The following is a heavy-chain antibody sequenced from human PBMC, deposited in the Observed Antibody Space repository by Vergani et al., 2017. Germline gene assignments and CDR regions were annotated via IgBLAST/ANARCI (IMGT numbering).Heavy chain of an antibody. CDR3: ARPPYYYGSGEFDY. CDR2: INSDGSST. Sequence: EVQLVESGGGLVQPGGSLRLSCAASGFTFSSYRMHWVRQAPGKGLVWVSRINSDGSSTTSADSVKGRFTISRDNAKNSLYLQMNSLRAEDTAVYYCARPPYYYGSGEFDYWGQGTLVTVSS. J-gene: IGHJ4*02. V-gene: IGHV3-74*01. D-gene: IGHD3-10*01. CDR1: GFTFSSYR.